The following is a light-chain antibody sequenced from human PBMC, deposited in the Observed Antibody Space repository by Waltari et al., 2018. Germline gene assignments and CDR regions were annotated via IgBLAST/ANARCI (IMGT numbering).Light chain of an antibody. J-gene: IGKJ1*01. Sequence: ELVLTQSPGTLSLSPGERATPSCRASRDIGTYLVWYQQKPGQAPRLLIYRASNRATGIPDRFSGSGSGTDFSLTISRLEPEDFAVYYCQNHERLPATFGQGTRVEIK. V-gene: IGKV3-20*01. CDR1: RDIGTY. CDR3: QNHERLPAT. CDR2: RAS.